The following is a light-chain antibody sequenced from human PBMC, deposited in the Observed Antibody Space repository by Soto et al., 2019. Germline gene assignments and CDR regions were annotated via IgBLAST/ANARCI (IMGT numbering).Light chain of an antibody. CDR3: QQSYNTPYT. CDR2: AAS. V-gene: IGKV1-39*01. J-gene: IGKJ2*01. CDR1: QRIASY. Sequence: DIQMTQSPSSLSASVGDRVTITCRARQRIASYLNWYQQKPGKAPKLLIYAASRSQSGVPSRFSGSGSGTDFTLTISSLQPEDCATYYCQQSYNTPYTFGQGTKLEIK.